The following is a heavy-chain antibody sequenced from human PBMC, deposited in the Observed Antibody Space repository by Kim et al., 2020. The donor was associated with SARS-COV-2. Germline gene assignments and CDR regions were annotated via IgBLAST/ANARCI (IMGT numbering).Heavy chain of an antibody. V-gene: IGHV3-48*01. Sequence: TISYAAAVKGRFTISRDNAENSLFLQMNGLRAEDTALYYCATVLSKDSNYWGQGTLVIVSS. CDR3: ATVLSKDSNY. D-gene: IGHD2-15*01. CDR2: TI. J-gene: IGHJ4*02.